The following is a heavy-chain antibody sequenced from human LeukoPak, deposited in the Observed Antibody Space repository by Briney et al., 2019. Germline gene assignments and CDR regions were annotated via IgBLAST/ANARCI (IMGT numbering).Heavy chain of an antibody. D-gene: IGHD3-22*01. CDR1: GFTFSDYY. Sequence: GGSLRLSCAASGFTFSDYYMRWLRQAPGKGLEWVSYISSSGSTIYYADSVKGRFTISRDNAKNSLYLQMSSLRAEDTAVYYCARSRGYYYDSSGYLPFDYWGQGTLVTVSS. CDR3: ARSRGYYYDSSGYLPFDY. V-gene: IGHV3-11*04. CDR2: ISSSGSTI. J-gene: IGHJ4*02.